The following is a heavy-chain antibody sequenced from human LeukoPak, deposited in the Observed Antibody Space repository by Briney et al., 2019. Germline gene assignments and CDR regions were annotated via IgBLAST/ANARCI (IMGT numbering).Heavy chain of an antibody. D-gene: IGHD3-3*02. CDR3: ARGEERHFWSGYRFDP. V-gene: IGHV3-48*01. CDR2: ISSSSSTI. J-gene: IGHJ5*02. Sequence: GGSLRLSCAASGFTFSSYSMNWVRQAPGKGLEWVSYISSSSSTIYYADSVKGRFTISRDNAKNSLYLQMNSLRAEDTAVYYCARGEERHFWSGYRFDPWGQGTLVTVSS. CDR1: GFTFSSYS.